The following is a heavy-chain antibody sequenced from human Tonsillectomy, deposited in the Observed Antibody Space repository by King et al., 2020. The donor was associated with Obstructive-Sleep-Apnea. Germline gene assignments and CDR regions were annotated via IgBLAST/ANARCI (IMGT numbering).Heavy chain of an antibody. D-gene: IGHD2-15*01. Sequence: VQLVESGGGLVQPGGSLRLSCAASGFTVISNYMTWVRQAPGKGLEWVSVLYSGGSTYYADSVRGRFTISRDNSKNTLYLQMNSLRAEDTAVYYCAREVVYYGMDVWGQGTTVTVSS. CDR2: LYSGGST. CDR1: GFTVISNY. J-gene: IGHJ6*02. CDR3: AREVVYYGMDV. V-gene: IGHV3-66*01.